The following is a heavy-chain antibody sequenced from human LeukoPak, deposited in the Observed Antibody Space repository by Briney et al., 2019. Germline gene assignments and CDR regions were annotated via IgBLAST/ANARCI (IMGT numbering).Heavy chain of an antibody. D-gene: IGHD3-22*01. V-gene: IGHV1-69*13. J-gene: IGHJ4*02. CDR2: IIPIFGTA. CDR3: ARLKLQYYYDSSGRGGYFDY. Sequence: ASVKVSCKASGGTFSSYAISWVRQAPGQGLEWMGGIIPIFGTANYAQKFQGRVTITADESTSTAYMELSSLRSEDTAVYYCARLKLQYYYDSSGRGGYFDYWGQGTLVTVSS. CDR1: GGTFSSYA.